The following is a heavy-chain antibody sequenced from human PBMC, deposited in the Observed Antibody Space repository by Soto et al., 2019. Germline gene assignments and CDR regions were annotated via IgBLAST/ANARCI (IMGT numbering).Heavy chain of an antibody. J-gene: IGHJ2*01. CDR3: ARGGLLGLNWYFHL. CDR2: IYYSGST. V-gene: IGHV4-59*01. D-gene: IGHD2-8*02. Sequence: QVQLQESGPGLVKPSETLSLTCTVSGGSISSYYWSWIRQPPGKGLEWIGYIYYSGSTNYNPSLKSRVTVSVDTSKNQFSLKLSSVTAADTAVYYCARGGLLGLNWYFHLWGRGPLVTVSS. CDR1: GGSISSYY.